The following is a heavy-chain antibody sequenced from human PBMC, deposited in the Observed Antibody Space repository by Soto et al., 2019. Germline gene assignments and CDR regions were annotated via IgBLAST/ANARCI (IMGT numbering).Heavy chain of an antibody. D-gene: IGHD6-13*01. J-gene: IGHJ5*02. CDR2: ISSSSSTI. Sequence: GGSLRLSCAASGFTFSSYSMNWVRQAPGKGLEWVSYISSSSSTIYYADSVKGRFTISRDNAKNSLYLQMNSLRDEDTAVYYCARDKNKQQLVPNWFDPWGQGTLVTVSS. V-gene: IGHV3-48*02. CDR3: ARDKNKQQLVPNWFDP. CDR1: GFTFSSYS.